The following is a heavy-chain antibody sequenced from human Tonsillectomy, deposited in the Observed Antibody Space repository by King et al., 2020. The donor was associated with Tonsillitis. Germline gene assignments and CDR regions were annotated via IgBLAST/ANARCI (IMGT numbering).Heavy chain of an antibody. D-gene: IGHD3-10*01. Sequence: QLQESGPGLVKPSQTLSLTCTVSGGSISSAEYYWSWIRQHPGKGLEWIGYIYYSGSTYYNPSLKSRLTISVDTSKNQFSLKLSSVTAADTAMYYCARDRFYYGSGSYYSAFDIWGQGTMVTVSS. J-gene: IGHJ3*02. V-gene: IGHV4-31*03. CDR2: IYYSGST. CDR1: GGSISSAEYY. CDR3: ARDRFYYGSGSYYSAFDI.